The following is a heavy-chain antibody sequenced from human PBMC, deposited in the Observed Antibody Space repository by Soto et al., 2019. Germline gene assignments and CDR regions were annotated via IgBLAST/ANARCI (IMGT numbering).Heavy chain of an antibody. CDR1: GGSFSCYY. D-gene: IGHD6-6*01. CDR3: ARGGIAARKGRWFDP. Sequence: SETLSLTCAVYGGSFSCYYWSWIRQPPGKGLEWIGEINHSGSTNYNPSLKSRVTISVDTSKNQFSLKLRSVTAADTAMYHCARGGIAARKGRWFDPWGQGAPVTVSS. V-gene: IGHV4-34*01. J-gene: IGHJ5*02. CDR2: INHSGST.